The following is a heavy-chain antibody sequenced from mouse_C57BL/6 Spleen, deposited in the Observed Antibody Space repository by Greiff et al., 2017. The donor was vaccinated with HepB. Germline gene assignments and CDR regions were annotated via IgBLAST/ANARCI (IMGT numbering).Heavy chain of an antibody. J-gene: IGHJ4*01. CDR3: ASYDGNYAMDY. CDR2: IQPNGGSN. CDR1: GYTFTSYW. V-gene: IGHV1-64*01. Sequence: QVQLQQPGAELVKPGASVKLSCKASGYTFTSYWIHWVKQRPGQGLEWMGMIQPNGGSNNYNAKFKSMATLTVDKASRTAYMQLSSLTSEDSAVYYCASYDGNYAMDYWGQGTSVTVSS. D-gene: IGHD2-1*01.